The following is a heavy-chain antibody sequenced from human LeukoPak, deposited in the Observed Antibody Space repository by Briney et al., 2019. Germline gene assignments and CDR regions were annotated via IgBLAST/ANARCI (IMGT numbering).Heavy chain of an antibody. V-gene: IGHV4-34*01. D-gene: IGHD4-23*01. CDR3: ARAPVGHALPPRGYFDY. CDR2: INHSGST. J-gene: IGHJ4*02. CDR1: GGSLSGYY. Sequence: SETLSLTCAVYGGSLSGYYWSWIRQPPGKGLEWIGEINHSGSTNYNPSLKSRVTISVDTSKNQFSLKLSSVTAADTAVYYCARAPVGHALPPRGYFDYWGQGTLVTVSS.